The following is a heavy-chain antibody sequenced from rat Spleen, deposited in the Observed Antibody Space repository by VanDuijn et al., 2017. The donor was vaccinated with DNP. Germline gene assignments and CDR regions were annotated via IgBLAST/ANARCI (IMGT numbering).Heavy chain of an antibody. CDR3: TTGDFNYGSYFDY. D-gene: IGHD1-3*01. CDR1: GFIFSDYA. V-gene: IGHV5S10*01. Sequence: EVQLVESGGGLVQPGDSLRLSCAASGFIFSDYAMAWVRQSPKMGLEWVATIIYDGSGAFYRDSVKGRFTISRDNAKSTLYLQMDSLRSEDTATYYCTTGDFNYGSYFDYWGQGVMVTVSS. J-gene: IGHJ2*01. CDR2: IIYDGSGA.